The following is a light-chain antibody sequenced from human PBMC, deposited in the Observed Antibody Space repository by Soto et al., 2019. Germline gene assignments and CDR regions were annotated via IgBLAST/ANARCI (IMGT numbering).Light chain of an antibody. V-gene: IGKV1-39*01. J-gene: IGKJ4*01. CDR1: QNINSF. CDR3: QQSYITPPLT. Sequence: DIQMTQSPSSLSASVGDRVTITCRASQNINSFLNWYQQRPGKAPKLLIYAASTFQSGIPSRFSGSGSGTDFTLTISSLQPDDFATYYCQQSYITPPLTFGGGTKVEIK. CDR2: AAS.